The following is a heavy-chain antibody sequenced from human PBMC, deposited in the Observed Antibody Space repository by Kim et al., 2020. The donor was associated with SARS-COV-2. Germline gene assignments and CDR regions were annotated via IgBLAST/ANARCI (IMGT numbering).Heavy chain of an antibody. V-gene: IGHV4-61*02. CDR3: VSVYHIAVAGTGYYYGMDV. D-gene: IGHD6-19*01. J-gene: IGHJ6*02. CDR2: IYTSGST. Sequence: SETLSLTCTVSGGSISSGSYYWSWIRQPAGKGLEWIGRIYTSGSTNYNPSLKSRVTISVDTSKNQFSLKLSSVTAADTAVYYCVSVYHIAVAGTGYYYGMDVWGQGTTVTVSS. CDR1: GGSISSGSYY.